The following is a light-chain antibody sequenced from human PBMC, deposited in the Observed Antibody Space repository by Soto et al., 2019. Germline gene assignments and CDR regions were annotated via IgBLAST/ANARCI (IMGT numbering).Light chain of an antibody. CDR2: DVT. J-gene: IGLJ1*01. CDR3: CSYAGSSTYV. V-gene: IGLV2-11*01. Sequence: QSALTQPRSVSGSPGQSVTISCTGTSSDVGGYNYVSWYQQHPGKAPKLMIYDVTERPSGVPDRFSGSKSANTASLTISGLQAEDEADYYCCSYAGSSTYVFGTGTKATVL. CDR1: SSDVGGYNY.